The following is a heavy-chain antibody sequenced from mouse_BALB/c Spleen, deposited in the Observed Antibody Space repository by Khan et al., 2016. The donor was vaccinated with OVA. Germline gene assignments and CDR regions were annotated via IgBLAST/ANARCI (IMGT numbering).Heavy chain of an antibody. CDR3: ARGRYYGSNPLMDY. J-gene: IGHJ4*01. Sequence: QVQLKESGAELVKPGASVNLSCKASDYTFTSYDINWVRQGPEQGLEWIGWIFPGNGNIKYNEKFKGKATLTTDKSSTTAYMQLSRLTSEDSAVYFGARGRYYGSNPLMDYWGQGTSVTVSS. D-gene: IGHD1-1*01. CDR2: IFPGNGNI. V-gene: IGHV1S56*01. CDR1: DYTFTSYD.